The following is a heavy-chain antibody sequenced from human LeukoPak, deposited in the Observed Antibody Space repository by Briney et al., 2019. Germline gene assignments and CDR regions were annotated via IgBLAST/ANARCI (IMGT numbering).Heavy chain of an antibody. CDR2: ISYGGSKT. CDR1: VFTFSTFS. J-gene: IGHJ6*03. D-gene: IGHD2-21*01. V-gene: IGHV3-30*04. Sequence: GGSLTLSCAPSVFTFSTFSMHCVRQAPGKGLEWLAFISYGGSKTYYADSVKGRFTISRDNSKNTLFLHINSLRAEDTAVYYCARHFQSLGDHYYYYMDVWGKGTTVTVSS. CDR3: ARHFQSLGDHYYYYMDV.